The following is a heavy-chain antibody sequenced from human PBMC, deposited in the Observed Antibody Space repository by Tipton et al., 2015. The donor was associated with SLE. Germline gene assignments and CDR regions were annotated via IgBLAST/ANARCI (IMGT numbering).Heavy chain of an antibody. D-gene: IGHD6-6*01. J-gene: IGHJ4*02. Sequence: TLSLTCTVSGGSISSYYWSWIRQPPGKGLEWIGYIYYSGSTNYNPSLKSRVTISVDTSKKQFSLKLSSVTAADTAVYYCARGGGVDSSSVYWGQGTLVTVSS. CDR3: ARGGGVDSSSVY. V-gene: IGHV4-59*01. CDR1: GGSISSYY. CDR2: IYYSGST.